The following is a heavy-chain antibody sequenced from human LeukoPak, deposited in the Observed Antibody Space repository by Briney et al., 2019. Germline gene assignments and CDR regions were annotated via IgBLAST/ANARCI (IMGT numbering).Heavy chain of an antibody. CDR3: ARHAKDDYSNYPFDY. CDR2: IYYSGST. CDR1: GGSISSSSYY. V-gene: IGHV4-39*01. Sequence: SETLSLTCTVSGGSISSSSYYWGWIRQPPGKGLEWIGSIYYSGSTYYNPSLKSRVTISVDTSKNQFSLKLSSVTAADTAVYYCARHAKDDYSNYPFDYWGQGTLVTVYS. J-gene: IGHJ4*02. D-gene: IGHD4-11*01.